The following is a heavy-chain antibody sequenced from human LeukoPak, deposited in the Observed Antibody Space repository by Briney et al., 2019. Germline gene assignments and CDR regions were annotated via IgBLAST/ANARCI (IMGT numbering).Heavy chain of an antibody. CDR3: ARDRSGYFDY. Sequence: SETLSLTCTVSGGSISSGGYYWSWIRQPPGKGLEWTGYIYHSGSTYYNPSLKSRVTISVDRSKNQFSLKLSSVTAADTAVYYCARDRSGYFDYWGQGTLVTVSS. CDR1: GGSISSGGYY. D-gene: IGHD3-3*01. V-gene: IGHV4-30-2*01. J-gene: IGHJ4*02. CDR2: IYHSGST.